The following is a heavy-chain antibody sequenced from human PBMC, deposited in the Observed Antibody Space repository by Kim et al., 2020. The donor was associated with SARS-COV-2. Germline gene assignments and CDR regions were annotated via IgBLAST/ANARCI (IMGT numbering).Heavy chain of an antibody. CDR3: ARGWGHFGFGMVGWFDP. Sequence: SETLSLTCSISGGSLTSGDHYWSWLRQRPGEGPEWIGYIYNSQSVYYSSSLRSRLTFSLDTYKNQFSLTLVSVTAADTAMYYCARGWGHFGFGMVGWFDP. V-gene: IGHV4-30-4*02. CDR2: IYNSQSV. D-gene: IGHD2-15*01. CDR1: GGSLTSGDHY. J-gene: IGHJ5*02.